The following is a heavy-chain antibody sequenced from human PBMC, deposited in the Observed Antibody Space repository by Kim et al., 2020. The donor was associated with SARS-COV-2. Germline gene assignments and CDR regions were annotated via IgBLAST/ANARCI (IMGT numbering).Heavy chain of an antibody. CDR3: ARHKWELRSENYFDY. V-gene: IGHV4-39*01. D-gene: IGHD1-26*01. Sequence: PSLKSRVTISVGTSKNQFSLKLSSVTAADTAVYYCARHKWELRSENYFDYWGQGTLVTVSS. J-gene: IGHJ4*02.